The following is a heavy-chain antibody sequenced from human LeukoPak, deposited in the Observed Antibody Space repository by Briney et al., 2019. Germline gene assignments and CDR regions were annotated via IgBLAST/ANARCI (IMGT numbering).Heavy chain of an antibody. CDR1: GFTFSSYG. V-gene: IGHV3-30*18. J-gene: IGHJ4*02. Sequence: GGSLRLSCAASGFTFSSYGMHWVRQAPGKGLEWVAVISYDGSSKYYADSVKGRFTISRDNSKNTLYLQMNSLRAEDTAVYYCAKDEVFLVVRGPDYWGQGTLVTVSS. CDR3: AKDEVFLVVRGPDY. CDR2: ISYDGSSK. D-gene: IGHD3-10*01.